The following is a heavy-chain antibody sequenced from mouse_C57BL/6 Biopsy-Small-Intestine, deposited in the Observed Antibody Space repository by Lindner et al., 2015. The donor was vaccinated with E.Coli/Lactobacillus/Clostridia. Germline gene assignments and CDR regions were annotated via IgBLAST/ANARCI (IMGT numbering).Heavy chain of an antibody. CDR3: ARGPPYYYGSSLYWYFDV. Sequence: VQLQESGAELVRPGSSVKMSCKTSGYTFTSYGINWVKQRPGQGLEWIGYIYIGNGYTEYNEKFKGKATLTSDTSSSTAYMQLSSLTSEDSAIYFCARGPPYYYGSSLYWYFDVWGTGTTVTVSS. D-gene: IGHD1-1*01. CDR2: IYIGNGYT. V-gene: IGHV1-58*01. CDR1: GYTFTSYG. J-gene: IGHJ1*03.